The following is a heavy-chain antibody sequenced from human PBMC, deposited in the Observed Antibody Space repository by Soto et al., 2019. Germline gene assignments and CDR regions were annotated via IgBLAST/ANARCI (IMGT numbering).Heavy chain of an antibody. V-gene: IGHV1-69*02. CDR1: GGTFSSYT. CDR2: IIPILGIA. D-gene: IGHD2-2*01. CDR3: AWGREDIVVVPAANGGDY. J-gene: IGHJ4*02. Sequence: ASVKVSCKASGGTFSSYTISWVRQAPGQGLEWMGRIIPILGIANYAQKFQGRVTITADKSTSTAYMELSSLRSEDTAVYYCAWGREDIVVVPAANGGDYWGQGTLVTVSS.